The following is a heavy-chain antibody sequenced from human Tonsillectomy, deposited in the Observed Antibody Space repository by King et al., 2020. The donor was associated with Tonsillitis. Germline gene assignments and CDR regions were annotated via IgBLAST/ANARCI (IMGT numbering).Heavy chain of an antibody. V-gene: IGHV3-30*02. D-gene: IGHD4-17*01. CDR1: GFTFSSYG. Sequence: VQLVESGGGVVQPGGSLRLSCAASGFTFSSYGMHWVRQAPGKGLEWVAFIRYDGSNRYYAVSVKGRFTVSRDNSKNTLYLQMNSLRADDTAVYYCAKVSDYGDYFDYWGQGPLVTVSS. J-gene: IGHJ4*02. CDR2: IRYDGSNR. CDR3: AKVSDYGDYFDY.